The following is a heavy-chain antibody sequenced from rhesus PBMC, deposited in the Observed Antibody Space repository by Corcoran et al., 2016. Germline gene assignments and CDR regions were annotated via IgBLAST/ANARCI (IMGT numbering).Heavy chain of an antibody. CDR3: ARGPLITFDY. Sequence: QVQLQESGPGLVKPSETLSLTCAVSGGSLRDSYSWTWIRQPPGKGLEWLGYIYGSGGSTYYNASLKSRVTISTDISKSQFSLRLTSVTAADTAVYYCARGPLITFDYWGQGVLVTVSS. D-gene: IGHD3-16*01. CDR1: GGSLRDSYS. V-gene: IGHV4-106*01. J-gene: IGHJ4*01. CDR2: IYGSGGST.